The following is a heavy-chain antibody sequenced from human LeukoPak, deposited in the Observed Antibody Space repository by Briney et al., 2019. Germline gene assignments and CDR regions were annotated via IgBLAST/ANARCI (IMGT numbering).Heavy chain of an antibody. V-gene: IGHV1-18*01. CDR1: GYTFTSYG. J-gene: IGHJ4*02. D-gene: IGHD1-1*01. CDR2: ISAYNGNT. CDR3: ARGTLNWKLVY. Sequence: VASVKLSCTASGYTFTSYGISWGRQAPGPGLEGMGWISAYNGNTNYAQKLQGRVAMTTDTSTSTAYMELRSLRSDDTAVYYCARGTLNWKLVYWGQGTLVTVSS.